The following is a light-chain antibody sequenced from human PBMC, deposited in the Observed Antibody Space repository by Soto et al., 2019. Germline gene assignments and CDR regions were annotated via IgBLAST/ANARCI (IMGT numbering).Light chain of an antibody. V-gene: IGKV1-39*01. CDR3: QQSYSTPT. CDR1: QSISSY. CDR2: AAS. Sequence: DIQMTQSPSSLSATVGGRVTITGRASQSISSYLNWHQQKPGKAPKLRIYAASSLQSGVPSRLSGSGSGTDFTLTISSMQPEDFATYYCQQSYSTPTFGQGTRLEIK. J-gene: IGKJ5*01.